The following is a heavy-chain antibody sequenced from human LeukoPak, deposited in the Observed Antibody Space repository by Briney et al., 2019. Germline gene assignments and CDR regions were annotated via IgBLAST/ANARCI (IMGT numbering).Heavy chain of an antibody. CDR1: GYTFTSYA. D-gene: IGHD3-10*01. CDR3: ANLYYGSGSYHQDAFDI. CDR2: INTNTGNP. J-gene: IGHJ3*02. Sequence: ASVKVSCKASGYTFTSYAMNWVRQAPGQGLEWMGWINTNTGNPTYAQGFTGRFVFSLDTSVSTAYLQISSLKAEDTAVYYCANLYYGSGSYHQDAFDIWGQGTMVTVSS. V-gene: IGHV7-4-1*02.